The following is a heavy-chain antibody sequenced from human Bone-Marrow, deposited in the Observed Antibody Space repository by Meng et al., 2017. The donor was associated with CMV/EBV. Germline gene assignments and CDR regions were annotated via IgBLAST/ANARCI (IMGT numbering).Heavy chain of an antibody. CDR3: AKDGIEGYYDSSGYYDY. J-gene: IGHJ4*02. CDR1: GFTFSSYA. CDR2: ISGSGGST. V-gene: IGHV3-23*01. D-gene: IGHD3-22*01. Sequence: GGSLRLSCAASGFTFSSYAMHWVRQAPGKGLEWVSAISGSGGSTYYADSVKGRFTISRDNSKNTLYLQMNSLRAEDTAVFYCAKDGIEGYYDSSGYYDYWGQGTLVTVSS.